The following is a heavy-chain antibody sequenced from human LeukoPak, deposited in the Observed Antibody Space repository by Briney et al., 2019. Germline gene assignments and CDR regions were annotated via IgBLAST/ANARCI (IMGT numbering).Heavy chain of an antibody. CDR2: TYYRSKWYN. CDR3: AREATVFHYYYYGMDV. V-gene: IGHV6-1*01. Sequence: SQTLSLTCAISGDSVSSNSAAWSWIRQSPSRGLEWLGRTYYRSKWYNDYAVSVKSRITINPDTSKNQFSLQLNSVTPEDTAVYYCAREATVFHYYYYGMDVWGQGTTVTVSS. J-gene: IGHJ6*02. CDR1: GDSVSSNSAA. D-gene: IGHD4-17*01.